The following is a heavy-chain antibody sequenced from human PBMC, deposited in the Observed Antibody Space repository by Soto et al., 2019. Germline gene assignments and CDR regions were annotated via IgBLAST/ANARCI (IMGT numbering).Heavy chain of an antibody. D-gene: IGHD2-21*02. J-gene: IGHJ6*02. CDR2: INAGNGNT. CDR3: VVTGAGGNYYGMDV. CDR1: GYTFTSYA. Sequence: QVQLVQSGAEVKKPGASVKVSCKASGYTFTSYAMHWVRQAPGQRLEWMGWINAGNGNTKYSQKFQGRVTITRDTSASTAYMELSSLRSEDTAVYYCVVTGAGGNYYGMDVWGQGTTVTVSS. V-gene: IGHV1-3*01.